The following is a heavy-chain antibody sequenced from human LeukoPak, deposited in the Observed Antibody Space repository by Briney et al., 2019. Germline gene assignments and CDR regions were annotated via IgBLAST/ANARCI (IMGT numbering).Heavy chain of an antibody. D-gene: IGHD3-22*01. Sequence: GGSLRLSCAASRFSYIRSSMSWVRQAPGKGLEWVSSITGSSTYTYYADSVKGRFTISRDNAEKSVYLQMNSLRAEDTAVYYCARESYYDDNAGNYWGQGTLVTVSS. CDR1: RFSYIRSS. V-gene: IGHV3-21*01. CDR3: ARESYYDDNAGNY. CDR2: ITGSSTYT. J-gene: IGHJ4*02.